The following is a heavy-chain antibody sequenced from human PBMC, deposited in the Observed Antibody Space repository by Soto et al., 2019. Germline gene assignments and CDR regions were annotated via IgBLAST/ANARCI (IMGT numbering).Heavy chain of an antibody. D-gene: IGHD3-10*01. Sequence: GGSLRLSCAASGFSFSDYTMNWFRQAPGKGLEWVSSITGSSDYTYYSGSVTGRFTISRDNANNSLFLQMNSLRGEDTAVYYCTRRRFGVRGVTTMDVWGPGTTVTVSS. J-gene: IGHJ6*02. V-gene: IGHV3-21*01. CDR2: ITGSSDYT. CDR3: TRRRFGVRGVTTMDV. CDR1: GFSFSDYT.